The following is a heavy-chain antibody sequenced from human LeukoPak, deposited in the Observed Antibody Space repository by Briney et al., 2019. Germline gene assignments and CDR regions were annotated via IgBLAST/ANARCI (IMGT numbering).Heavy chain of an antibody. D-gene: IGHD3-9*01. Sequence: SQTLSLTCAISGDSVSSNSVTWNWIRQSPSRGLEWLGRTYYRSTWYNDYAVSVRGRITVNPDTSKNQFSLHLNSVTPEDTAVYYCARRLARYDCFDPWGQGILVTVSS. V-gene: IGHV6-1*01. CDR1: GDSVSSNSVT. J-gene: IGHJ5*02. CDR2: TYYRSTWYN. CDR3: ARRLARYDCFDP.